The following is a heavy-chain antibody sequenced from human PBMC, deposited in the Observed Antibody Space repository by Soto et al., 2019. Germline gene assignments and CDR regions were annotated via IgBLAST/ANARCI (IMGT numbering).Heavy chain of an antibody. CDR2: IYYSGST. J-gene: IGHJ4*02. Sequence: ASETLSLTCTVSGGSISSGGYYWSWIRQHPGKGLEWIGHIYYSGSTYYNPSLKSRVTISVDTSKNQFSLKLSSVTAADTAVYYCARGEAAAGTLDYWGQGTLVTVSS. CDR3: ARGEAAAGTLDY. V-gene: IGHV4-31*03. D-gene: IGHD6-13*01. CDR1: GGSISSGGYY.